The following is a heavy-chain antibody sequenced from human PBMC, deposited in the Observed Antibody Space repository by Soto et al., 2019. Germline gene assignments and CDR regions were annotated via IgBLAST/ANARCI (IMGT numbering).Heavy chain of an antibody. CDR1: GFTFSSYA. CDR2: ISYDGSNK. V-gene: IGHV3-30-3*01. D-gene: IGHD1-26*01. J-gene: IGHJ4*02. Sequence: QVQLVESGGGVVQPGRSLRLSCAASGFTFSSYAMHWVRQAPGKGLEWVAVISYDGSNKYYADSVKGRFTISSDNSKNTLYLQMNSLRAEDTAVYYCAGTTYDYWGQGTLVTVSS. CDR3: AGTTYDY.